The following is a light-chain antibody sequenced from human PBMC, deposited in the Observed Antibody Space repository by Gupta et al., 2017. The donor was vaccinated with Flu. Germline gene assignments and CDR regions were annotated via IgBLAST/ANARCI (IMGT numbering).Light chain of an antibody. V-gene: IGLV3-25*03. CDR2: KDT. Sequence: SYELTQPPSVSVSPGQTATLTCSGNTLSTQYTHWYQQNPGQAPVLVIFKDTERPSWIPERFSGSNSGTTVTLTISGVQAEDEAAYYWQSADNSGTYVVFGGGTKLTV. CDR1: TLSTQY. CDR3: QSADNSGTYVV. J-gene: IGLJ3*02.